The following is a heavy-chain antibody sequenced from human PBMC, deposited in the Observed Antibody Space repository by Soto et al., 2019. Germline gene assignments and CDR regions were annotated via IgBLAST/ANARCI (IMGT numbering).Heavy chain of an antibody. Sequence: GGPLRLSCAAPGLTFRSFTMNWVRQAPGKGLEWVSTISSNSAYIYYTDALRGRFTISRDNAKNSLPLQMNSLRAEDTAVYYCTRDASRDSSARGWFDPWGPGTLLNVYS. CDR1: GLTFRSFT. CDR3: TRDASRDSSARGWFDP. CDR2: ISSNSAYI. J-gene: IGHJ5*02. V-gene: IGHV3-21*01. D-gene: IGHD6-13*01.